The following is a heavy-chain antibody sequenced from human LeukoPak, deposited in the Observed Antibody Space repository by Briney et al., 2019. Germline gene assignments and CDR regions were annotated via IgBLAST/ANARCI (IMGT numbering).Heavy chain of an antibody. CDR1: GFTFSTYS. D-gene: IGHD3-9*01. CDR3: ARDLDTGNYFFAY. J-gene: IGHJ4*02. V-gene: IGHV3-74*01. Sequence: GGSLRLSCAASGFTFSTYSMNWVRQAPGKGLVWVSRIKTDGSSTSYADSVKGRFTISRDNAKNSVFLQMNSVRAEDTAVYYCARDLDTGNYFFAYWGQGTPVIVSS. CDR2: IKTDGSST.